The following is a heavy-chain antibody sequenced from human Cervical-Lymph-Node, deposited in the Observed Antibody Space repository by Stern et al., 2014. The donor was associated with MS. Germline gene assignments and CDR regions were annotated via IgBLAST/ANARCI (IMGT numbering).Heavy chain of an antibody. J-gene: IGHJ5*02. CDR1: GGTFSKFP. Sequence: EQLVESGAEVTKPGSSVKVSCKASGGTFSKFPSSWVRQAPGQGIEWMGGIFPVFGTPTYAQEFRGRVTITADVSTSTVYMELSSLRSDDTAVYYCALSSETSDRWYSLGYDLWGQGTLVTVSS. CDR3: ALSSETSDRWYSLGYDL. V-gene: IGHV1-69*01. CDR2: IFPVFGTP. D-gene: IGHD6-13*01.